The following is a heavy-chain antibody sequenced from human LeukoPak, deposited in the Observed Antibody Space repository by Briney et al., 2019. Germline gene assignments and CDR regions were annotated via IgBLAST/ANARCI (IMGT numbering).Heavy chain of an antibody. V-gene: IGHV4-59*01. Sequence: SSETLSLTCTVSGGSISSYYWSWIRQPPGKGLEWIGYIYYSGSTNYNPSLKSRVTISVDTSKNQFSLKLSSVTAADTAVYYCARLVGALVDYWGQGTLVTVSS. CDR2: IYYSGST. CDR3: ARLVGALVDY. J-gene: IGHJ4*02. CDR1: GGSISSYY. D-gene: IGHD1-26*01.